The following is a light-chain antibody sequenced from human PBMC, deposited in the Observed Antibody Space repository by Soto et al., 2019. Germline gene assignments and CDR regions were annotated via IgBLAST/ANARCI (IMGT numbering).Light chain of an antibody. V-gene: IGKV3-20*01. J-gene: IGKJ1*01. Sequence: EIVLTQSPGTLSLSPGERATLSCRASQSVSSSYLAWYQQKPGQAPRLLIYGASSRATGIPDRFSGSGSGTDFTLTINRLEPGDFAVYYCQQYGSSPETFGQGTKVDIK. CDR2: GAS. CDR1: QSVSSSY. CDR3: QQYGSSPET.